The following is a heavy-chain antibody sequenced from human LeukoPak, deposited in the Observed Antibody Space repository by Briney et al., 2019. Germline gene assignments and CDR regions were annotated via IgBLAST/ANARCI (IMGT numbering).Heavy chain of an antibody. J-gene: IGHJ3*02. D-gene: IGHD5-24*01. CDR2: IGSSGGSR. CDR3: AREDGDAFDI. CDR1: GFTFSSYE. V-gene: IGHV3-48*03. Sequence: PGGSLRLSGAASGFTFSSYEMDWVRRAPGKGLEWVSYIGSSGGSRYYADSVKGRFTSSRDNAKNSLYLQMNSLRVEDTAVYYCAREDGDAFDIWGQGTVVSVSS.